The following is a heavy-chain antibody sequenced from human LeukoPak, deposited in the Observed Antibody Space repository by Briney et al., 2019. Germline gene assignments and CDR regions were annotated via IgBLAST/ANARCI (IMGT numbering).Heavy chain of an antibody. CDR3: ARDYSSSGWYSGY. CDR1: GGTFSSYA. Sequence: EASVKVSCKASGGTFSSYAISWVRQAPGQGLEWMGRIIPILGIANYAQKFQGRVTITADKSTSTAYMELSSLRSDDTAVYYCARDYSSSGWYSGYWGQGTLVTVSS. V-gene: IGHV1-69*04. J-gene: IGHJ4*02. CDR2: IIPILGIA. D-gene: IGHD6-19*01.